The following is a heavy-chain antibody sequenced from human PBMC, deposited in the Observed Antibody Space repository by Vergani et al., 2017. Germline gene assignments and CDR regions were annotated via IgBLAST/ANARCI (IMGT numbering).Heavy chain of an antibody. V-gene: IGHV1-46*02. CDR3: ARDPTLDWGIAAAGTFDY. Sequence: VQLVQSGAEVRKPGASVTVSCTASGYIFKNYYIHWLRQAPGQAFEWMGILNPTTGHTTSAQKFMGRVDMTRDPSTDTSTRTVQMTLSSLRSEDTAVYYCARDPTLDWGIAAAGTFDYWGQGTLVTVSS. D-gene: IGHD6-13*01. J-gene: IGHJ4*02. CDR2: LNPTTGHT. CDR1: GYIFKNYY.